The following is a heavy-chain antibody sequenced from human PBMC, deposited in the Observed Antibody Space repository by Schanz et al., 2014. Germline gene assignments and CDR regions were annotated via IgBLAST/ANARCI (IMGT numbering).Heavy chain of an antibody. CDR2: IIPILGIA. D-gene: IGHD3-22*01. CDR1: GYTFISYT. Sequence: QVQLVQSGAEVKKPGASVKVSCKASGYTFISYTINWVRQAPGQGLEWMGRIIPILGIANYAQKFQGRVTNTADKSTSTAYMDLSSLRPEDTAVYYCARSNYYDNSDYYNSFDYWGQGTLVTVSS. V-gene: IGHV1-69*02. CDR3: ARSNYYDNSDYYNSFDY. J-gene: IGHJ4*02.